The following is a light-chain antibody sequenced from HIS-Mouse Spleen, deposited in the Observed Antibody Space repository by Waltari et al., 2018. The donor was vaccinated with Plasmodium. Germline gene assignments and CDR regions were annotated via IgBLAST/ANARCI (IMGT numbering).Light chain of an antibody. CDR1: AMHKNS. J-gene: IGLJ3*02. CDR2: EVS. Sequence: YELTQPPPVPVSPRQTARTTPSAVAMHKNSASWYQQKSGQAPVLVIYEVSKRPSGIPERFSGSSSGTMATLTISGAQVEDEADYYCYSTDSSGNHRVFGGGTKLTVL. CDR3: YSTDSSGNHRV. V-gene: IGLV3-10*01.